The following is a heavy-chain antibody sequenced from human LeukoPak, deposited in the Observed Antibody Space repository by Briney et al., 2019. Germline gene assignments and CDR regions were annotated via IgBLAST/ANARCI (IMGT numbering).Heavy chain of an antibody. J-gene: IGHJ3*02. V-gene: IGHV3-73*01. D-gene: IGHD3-16*01. CDR2: IRSKANSYAT. CDR1: GFTFSSYG. Sequence: PGGSLRLSCAASGFTFSSYGMHWVRQASGKGLEWVGRIRSKANSYATAYAASVKGRFTISRDDSKNTAYLQMNSLKTEDTAVYYCTRHRVEGAAFDIWGQGTMVTVSS. CDR3: TRHRVEGAAFDI.